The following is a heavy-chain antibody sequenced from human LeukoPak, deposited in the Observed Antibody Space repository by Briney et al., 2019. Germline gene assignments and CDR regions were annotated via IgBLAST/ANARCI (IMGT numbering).Heavy chain of an antibody. CDR3: ARERQDTIVHSGAFDI. CDR1: GFTLGTYI. Sequence: GKSLRLSCGASGFTLGTYIMHWVRQAPGKGLQWVAAVASDGSQTFYIESVRGRFTISGDNSKNTLYLQMNTLRAEDTAVYFCARERQDTIVHSGAFDIWGQGTMVTVSS. J-gene: IGHJ3*02. D-gene: IGHD3-10*01. V-gene: IGHV3-30-3*01. CDR2: VASDGSQT.